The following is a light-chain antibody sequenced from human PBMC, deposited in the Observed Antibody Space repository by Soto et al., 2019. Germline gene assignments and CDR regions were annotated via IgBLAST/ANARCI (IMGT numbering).Light chain of an antibody. CDR1: SSDVGRYSL. V-gene: IGLV2-23*01. J-gene: IGLJ2*01. CDR2: EDI. Sequence: QSALTQPVSVSGSLGQSITISCTGTSSDVGRYSLVSWYQQSPGKAPKLIIFEDIERPSGVSNRFSGSKSGNTASLTISGLQTEDEADYYCCSYAGGTSVIFGGGTKLTVL. CDR3: CSYAGGTSVI.